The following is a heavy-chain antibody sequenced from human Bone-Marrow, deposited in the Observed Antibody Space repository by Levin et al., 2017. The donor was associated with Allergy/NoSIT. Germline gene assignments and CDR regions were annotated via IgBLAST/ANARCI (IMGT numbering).Heavy chain of an antibody. V-gene: IGHV3-21*04. CDR1: GFNFSIYG. CDR2: ISSSSSNI. D-gene: IGHD3-9*01. J-gene: IGHJ6*02. CDR3: ASDRTNGILTNYGMDV. Sequence: GESLKISCAASGFNFSIYGMNWVRQAPGKGLEWVSSISSSSSNIYHADSLKGRFPISRDNAKNSLYLQMKSLRAEDTAVYYCASDRTNGILTNYGMDVWGQGTTVTVSS.